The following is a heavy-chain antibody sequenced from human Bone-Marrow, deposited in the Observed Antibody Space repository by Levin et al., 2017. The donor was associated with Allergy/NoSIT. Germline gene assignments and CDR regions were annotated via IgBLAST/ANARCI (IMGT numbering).Heavy chain of an antibody. Sequence: SETLSLTCTVSGSSISSGYYWGWIRQSPGKGLEWIGSIYHSGPTFQNPSLETRVTISVDTSRYQFSLKLSSVTDADTAVYYGLRDLTNLDDAFDIWGQGTMVTVSS. CDR2: IYHSGPT. D-gene: IGHD5-24*01. J-gene: IGHJ3*02. CDR3: LRDLTNLDDAFDI. V-gene: IGHV4-38-2*02. CDR1: GSSISSGYY.